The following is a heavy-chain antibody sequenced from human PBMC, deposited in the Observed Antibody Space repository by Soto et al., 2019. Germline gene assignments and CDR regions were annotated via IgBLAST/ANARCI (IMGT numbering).Heavy chain of an antibody. D-gene: IGHD6-13*01. CDR3: AKDGGGSSWLDFDY. CDR2: ISGSGGST. J-gene: IGHJ4*02. CDR1: GFTFSSYA. Sequence: SGGSLRLSCAASGFTFSSYAMSWVRQAPGKGLEWVSAISGSGGSTYYADSVKGRFTISRDNSKNTLYLQMNSLRAEDTAVYYCAKDGGGSSWLDFDYWGQGTLVTVSS. V-gene: IGHV3-23*01.